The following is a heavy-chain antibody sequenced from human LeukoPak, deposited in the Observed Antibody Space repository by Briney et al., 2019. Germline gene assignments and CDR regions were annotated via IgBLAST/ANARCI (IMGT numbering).Heavy chain of an antibody. J-gene: IGHJ4*02. CDR3: AKQSSSWYPYYFDY. V-gene: IGHV4-34*01. D-gene: IGHD6-13*01. Sequence: PSETLSLTCAVYGGSFSGYYWSWIRQPPGKGLEWIGEINHSGSTNYNPSLKSRVTISVDTSKNQFSLKLSSVTAADTAVYYCAKQSSSWYPYYFDYWGQGTLVTVSS. CDR2: INHSGST. CDR1: GGSFSGYY.